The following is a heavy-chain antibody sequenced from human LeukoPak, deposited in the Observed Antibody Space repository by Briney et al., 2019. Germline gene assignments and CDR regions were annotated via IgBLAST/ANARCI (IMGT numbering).Heavy chain of an antibody. D-gene: IGHD2-15*01. Sequence: SETLSLTCTVSGGSISSGGLYWSWIRQHPGKGLEWIGYIHYSGSTYYNPSLKSRVTISVDTSKNQFSLKLSSVTAADTAVYYCARDARHCSGGICEAPFDYWGQGSLVIVSS. CDR3: ARDARHCSGGICEAPFDY. CDR1: GGSISSGGLY. CDR2: IHYSGST. V-gene: IGHV4-31*03. J-gene: IGHJ4*02.